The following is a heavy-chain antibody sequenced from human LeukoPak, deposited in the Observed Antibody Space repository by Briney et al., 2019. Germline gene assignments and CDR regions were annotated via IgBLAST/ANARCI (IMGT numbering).Heavy chain of an antibody. CDR3: ARETLPGASGWNPWMDY. D-gene: IGHD6-19*01. CDR1: GGSISSGSYY. CDR2: IYTSGST. V-gene: IGHV4-61*02. J-gene: IGHJ4*02. Sequence: SQTLPLTCTVSGGSISSGSYYWSWIRQPAGKGLEWIGRIYTSGSTNYNPSLKSRVTISVDTSKNQFSLQLNSVTPEDTAVYYCARETLPGASGWNPWMDYWGQGTLVTVSS.